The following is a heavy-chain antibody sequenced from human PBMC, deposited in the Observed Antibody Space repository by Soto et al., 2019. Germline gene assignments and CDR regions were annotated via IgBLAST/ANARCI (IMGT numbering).Heavy chain of an antibody. CDR2: INHSGST. V-gene: IGHV4-34*01. D-gene: IGHD5-18*01. CDR1: GGSFSGYY. CDR3: ARGPRGYSYGRLDY. Sequence: PSETLSLTCAVYGGSFSGYYWSWIRQPPGKGLEWIGEINHSGSTNYNPSLKSRVTISVDTSKNQSSLKLSSVTAADTAVYYCARGPRGYSYGRLDYWGQGTLVTVS. J-gene: IGHJ4*02.